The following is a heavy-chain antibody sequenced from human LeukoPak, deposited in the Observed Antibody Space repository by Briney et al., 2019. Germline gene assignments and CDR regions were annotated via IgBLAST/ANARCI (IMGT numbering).Heavy chain of an antibody. Sequence: GESLKISCKGSGYSFTSYWIGWVRQMPGKGLEWMGIIYPGDSDTRYSPSFQGQVTISADKSISTAYLQWSSLKASDTAMYYCARLRDVGAISGYFDYWGQGTLVTVSS. D-gene: IGHD1-26*01. CDR3: ARLRDVGAISGYFDY. CDR1: GYSFTSYW. V-gene: IGHV5-51*01. CDR2: IYPGDSDT. J-gene: IGHJ4*02.